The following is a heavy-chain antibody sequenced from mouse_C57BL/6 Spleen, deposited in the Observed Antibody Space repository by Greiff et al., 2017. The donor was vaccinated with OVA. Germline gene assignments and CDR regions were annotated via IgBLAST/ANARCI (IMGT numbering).Heavy chain of an antibody. V-gene: IGHV3-1*01. CDR2: ISYSGST. D-gene: IGHD1-1*01. Sequence: EVQLVESGPGMVKPSQSLSLTCTVTGYSITSGYDWHWIRHFPGNKLEWMGYISYSGSTNYNPSLKSRISITHDTSKNHFFLKLNSVTTEDTATYYCARDRSYYGSSYPWYFDVWGTGTTVTVSS. CDR3: ARDRSYYGSSYPWYFDV. J-gene: IGHJ1*03. CDR1: GYSITSGYD.